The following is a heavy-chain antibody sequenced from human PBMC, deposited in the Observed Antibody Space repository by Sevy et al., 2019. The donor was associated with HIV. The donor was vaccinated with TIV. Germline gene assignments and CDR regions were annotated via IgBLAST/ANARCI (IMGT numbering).Heavy chain of an antibody. J-gene: IGHJ5*02. D-gene: IGHD6-19*01. CDR3: AKIAVAGGGFDP. Sequence: GGSLRLSCAASGFTFSSYAMSWVRQAPGKGLEWVSAISGSGGSTYYADSVKGRFTISKDNTKNTLYLQMNSLRAEDTAVYYCAKIAVAGGGFDPWGQGTLVTVSS. CDR2: ISGSGGST. CDR1: GFTFSSYA. V-gene: IGHV3-23*01.